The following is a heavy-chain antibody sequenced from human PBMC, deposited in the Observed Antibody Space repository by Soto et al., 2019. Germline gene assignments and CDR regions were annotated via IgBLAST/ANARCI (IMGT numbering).Heavy chain of an antibody. CDR3: AREEGYCSGGSCYDNYGMDV. CDR2: IYYSGST. CDR1: GGSISSGGYY. J-gene: IGHJ6*02. D-gene: IGHD2-15*01. V-gene: IGHV4-31*03. Sequence: QVQLQEAGPGLVKPSQTLSLTCTVSGGSISSGGYYWSWIRQHPGKGLEWVGYIYYSGSTYYNPSLKRRVNISVDTSKNQSSLKLSCVTAADTAVYYCAREEGYCSGGSCYDNYGMDVGGQGTTVTVSS.